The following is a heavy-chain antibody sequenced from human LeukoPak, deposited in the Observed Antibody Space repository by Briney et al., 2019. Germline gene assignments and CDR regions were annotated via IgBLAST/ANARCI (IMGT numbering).Heavy chain of an antibody. J-gene: IGHJ6*02. CDR2: IIPIVGTA. Sequence: ASVKVSCKASGGTFSTYYAISWVRLAPGQGLEWMGRIIPIVGTANYAQKFQGRVTMTADKSTGTVYMELSSLRSGDTAVYYCARGITVVRGVIKGGMDVWGQGTTVTVSS. CDR3: ARGITVVRGVIKGGMDV. V-gene: IGHV1-69*04. D-gene: IGHD3-10*01. CDR1: GGTFSTYYA.